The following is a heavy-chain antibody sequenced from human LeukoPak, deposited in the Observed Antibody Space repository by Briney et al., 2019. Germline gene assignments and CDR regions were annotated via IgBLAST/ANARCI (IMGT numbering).Heavy chain of an antibody. J-gene: IGHJ4*02. V-gene: IGHV3-30-3*01. Sequence: PGRSLRLSCAASGFTFSNYAVHWVRQAPGKGLDWVAIISSDKNNKYYADSVKGRFTISRDNSKNTLYLQMNSLRAEDTAVYYCAKDLDTAMANWGQGTLVTVSS. D-gene: IGHD5-18*01. CDR1: GFTFSNYA. CDR3: AKDLDTAMAN. CDR2: ISSDKNNK.